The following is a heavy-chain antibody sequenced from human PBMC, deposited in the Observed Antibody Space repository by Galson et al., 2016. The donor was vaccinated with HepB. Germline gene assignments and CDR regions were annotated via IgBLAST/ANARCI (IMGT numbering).Heavy chain of an antibody. V-gene: IGHV4-31*03. D-gene: IGHD2-2*01. CDR3: AREPRTPDRDCSSVSCHNWFDR. J-gene: IGHJ5*01. CDR2: IYYRGST. Sequence: TLSLTCTVSGGSISSGAYYWNWIRQHPGKGLEWIGYIYYRGSTYYNPSLKSRVTISVDTSKNQFSLKLSSVTAADTGVYYCAREPRTPDRDCSSVSCHNWFDRWGQGTLVTVSS. CDR1: GGSISSGAYY.